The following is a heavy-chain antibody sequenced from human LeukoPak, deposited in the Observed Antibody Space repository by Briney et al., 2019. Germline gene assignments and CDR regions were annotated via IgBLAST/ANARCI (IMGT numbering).Heavy chain of an antibody. CDR2: INPSGDTT. D-gene: IGHD2-21*02. Sequence: ASVKVSCKASGYTFTSYGISWVRQAPGQGLEWMGKINPSGDTTTYAQKFQGRITMTRDTSTSTVYMELSSLRSEDTAVYYCARDRNGDQRANAFDIWGQGTMVTVSS. J-gene: IGHJ3*02. V-gene: IGHV1-46*01. CDR1: GYTFTSYG. CDR3: ARDRNGDQRANAFDI.